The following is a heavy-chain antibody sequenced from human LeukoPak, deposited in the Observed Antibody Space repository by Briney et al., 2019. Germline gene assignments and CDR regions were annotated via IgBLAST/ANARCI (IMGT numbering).Heavy chain of an antibody. J-gene: IGHJ4*02. CDR3: AKSGATAHYFDY. Sequence: GRSLRLSCAASGFTFSSYGMHWVRQAPGKGLEWVAVISYDGSNKYYADSVKGPFTISRDNSKNTLYLQMNSLRAEDTAVYYCAKSGATAHYFDYWGQGTLVTVSS. V-gene: IGHV3-30*18. CDR1: GFTFSSYG. D-gene: IGHD1-26*01. CDR2: ISYDGSNK.